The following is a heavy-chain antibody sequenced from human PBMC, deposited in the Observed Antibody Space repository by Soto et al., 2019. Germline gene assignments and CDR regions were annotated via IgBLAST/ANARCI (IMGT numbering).Heavy chain of an antibody. J-gene: IGHJ4*02. CDR2: LYYGRSA. V-gene: IGHV4-59*01. CDR1: GDSISSYY. CDR3: ALRSMAVVPEY. Sequence: QVQLQESGPGLVKPSETLSLTCAVSGDSISSYYCMWIRQPPGKGLESIGYLYYGRSANYNPSLKIRGPLSVDTATNQCSLTLSSMTAADSAVYYCALRSMAVVPEYWGQGALVTVSS. D-gene: IGHD3-22*01.